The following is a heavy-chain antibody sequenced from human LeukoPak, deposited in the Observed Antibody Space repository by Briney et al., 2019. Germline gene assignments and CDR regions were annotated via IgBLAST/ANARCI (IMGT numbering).Heavy chain of an antibody. CDR2: ISAYNGYT. D-gene: IGHD1-14*01. CDR1: GYTFTSYG. J-gene: IGHJ3*02. CDR3: ARASTHRYNLKSGQVNDAFDI. V-gene: IGHV1-18*01. Sequence: ASVKVSCKASGYTFTSYGINWVRQAPGQGLEWMGRISAYNGYTNYAQKFQGRVTMTTDTSASTAYMELRSLRSDDTAVYYCARASTHRYNLKSGQVNDAFDIWGQGTMVTVSS.